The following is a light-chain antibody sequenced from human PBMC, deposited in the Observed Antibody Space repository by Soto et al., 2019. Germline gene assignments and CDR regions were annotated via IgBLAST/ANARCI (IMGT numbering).Light chain of an antibody. CDR2: GAS. Sequence: EVVLTQSPATLSLSPGERATLSCRASENVRTFVDWYQQKPGQAPRLLIHGASNRATGIPDRFSGSGSGTDFTLTISNLEPEDFAVYYCQQHSHWPPWTFGQGTK. CDR3: QQHSHWPPWT. CDR1: ENVRTF. V-gene: IGKV3-11*01. J-gene: IGKJ1*01.